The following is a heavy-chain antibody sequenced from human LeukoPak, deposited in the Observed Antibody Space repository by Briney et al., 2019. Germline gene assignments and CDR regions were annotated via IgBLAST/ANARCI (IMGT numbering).Heavy chain of an antibody. J-gene: IGHJ6*02. V-gene: IGHV3-30*18. CDR2: ISYDGSNK. Sequence: PGGSLRLSCAASGFTFSSYGMHWVRQAPGKGLEWVAVISYDGSNKYYADSVKGRFTISRDNSKNTLYLQMNSLRAEDTAVYYCAKVQYGGYDWAVGYYGMDVWGQGTTVTVSS. CDR1: GFTFSSYG. D-gene: IGHD5-12*01. CDR3: AKVQYGGYDWAVGYYGMDV.